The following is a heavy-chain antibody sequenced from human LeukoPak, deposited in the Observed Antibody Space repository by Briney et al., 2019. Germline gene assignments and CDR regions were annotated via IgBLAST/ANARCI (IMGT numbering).Heavy chain of an antibody. CDR3: ARRAYYDSSGYYQRDAFDI. Sequence: PGESLKISCKGSGYTFTTYWIGWVRQMPGKGLEWMGIIYPGDSDTRYSPSFQGQVTISADKSISTAYLQWSSLKASDTAMYYCARRAYYDSSGYYQRDAFDIWGQGTMVTVSS. CDR2: IYPGDSDT. CDR1: GYTFTTYW. J-gene: IGHJ3*02. V-gene: IGHV5-51*01. D-gene: IGHD3-22*01.